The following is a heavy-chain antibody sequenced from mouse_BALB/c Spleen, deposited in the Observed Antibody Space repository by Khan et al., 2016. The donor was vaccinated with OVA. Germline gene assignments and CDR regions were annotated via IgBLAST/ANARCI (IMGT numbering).Heavy chain of an antibody. J-gene: IGHJ2*01. CDR3: ARDYGSSDYFDY. D-gene: IGHD1-1*01. V-gene: IGHV1S132*01. CDR1: GYIFTSYW. CDR2: IYPGTGST. Sequence: QVQLKQSGAELVRPGASVKLSCKTSGYIFTSYWIHWVKQRSGQGLEWIAMIYPGTGSTNYNEKFTGKATLTADNSSSTAYMQLSSLKSEDSAVYFCARDYGSSDYFDYWGQGTTLTVSS.